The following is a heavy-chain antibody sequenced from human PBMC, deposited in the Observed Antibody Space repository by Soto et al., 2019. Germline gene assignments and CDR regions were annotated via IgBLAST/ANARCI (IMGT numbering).Heavy chain of an antibody. J-gene: IGHJ4*02. CDR1: GGSFSNYY. V-gene: IGHV4-34*01. Sequence: SETRSLTCAVYGGSFSNYYWSWIRQPPGKGLEWIGEINQGGSTTYNPSLKSRVTTSLDTSKNQYFLKLNSVTAADTAVYYCAPVRNFDKLFSLWGQGTPVTVSS. CDR2: INQGGST. D-gene: IGHD3-9*01. CDR3: APVRNFDKLFSL.